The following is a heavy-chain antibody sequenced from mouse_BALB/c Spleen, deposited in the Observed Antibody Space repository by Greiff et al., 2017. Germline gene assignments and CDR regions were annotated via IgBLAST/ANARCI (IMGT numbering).Heavy chain of an antibody. D-gene: IGHD2-4*01. V-gene: IGHV2-6-7*01. CDR2: IWGDGST. J-gene: IGHJ4*01. Sequence: VKVVESGPGLVAPSQSLSITCTVSGFSLTGYGVNWVRQPPGKGLEWLGMIWGDGSTDYNSALKSRLSISKDNSKSQVFLKMNSLQTDDTARYYCARDMGLRPHAMDYWGQGTSVTVAS. CDR3: ARDMGLRPHAMDY. CDR1: GFSLTGYG.